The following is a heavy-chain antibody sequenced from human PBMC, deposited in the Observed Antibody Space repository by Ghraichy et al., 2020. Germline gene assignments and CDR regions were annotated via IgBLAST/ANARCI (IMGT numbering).Heavy chain of an antibody. J-gene: IGHJ3*01. CDR3: VRGLGSSSHFSAFDV. D-gene: IGHD7-27*01. CDR1: GFTFTTYG. Sequence: GGSLRLSCGASGFTFTTYGMHWVRQAPGKGLEWVAMIWYDGKKKNYADSVKGRFIISRDNSKSTVDLQMNSLRAEDTAVYYCVRGLGSSSHFSAFDVVGQGTMVTGSS. CDR2: IWYDGKKK. V-gene: IGHV3-33*01.